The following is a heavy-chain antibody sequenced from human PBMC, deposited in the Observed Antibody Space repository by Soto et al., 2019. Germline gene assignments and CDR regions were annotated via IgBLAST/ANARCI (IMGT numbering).Heavy chain of an antibody. CDR3: ASDRSSGWDQGYGMDV. V-gene: IGHV4-59*01. J-gene: IGHJ6*02. CDR1: GGSISTYY. D-gene: IGHD6-19*01. CDR2: IYYSGST. Sequence: SESLSLTCTVSGGSISTYYWGWIRQPPGKGLEWIGYIYYSGSTSYNPSLKSRVTISVDTSKNQFSLKLRSVTAADTDVYYCASDRSSGWDQGYGMDVWGQGTTVTVSS.